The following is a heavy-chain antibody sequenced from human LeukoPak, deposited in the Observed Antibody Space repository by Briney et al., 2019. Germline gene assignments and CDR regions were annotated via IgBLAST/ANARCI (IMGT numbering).Heavy chain of an antibody. CDR1: GFTFSRYA. Sequence: PGGSLRLSCAASGFTFSRYAMTWVRQAPGKGLNWVSTISGNGGSTYYGDSVKGRFTISRDNSKNTLYLQMNSLRAEDTAMYYCAREGFYGEYYFDYWGQGTLVTVSS. J-gene: IGHJ4*02. D-gene: IGHD2/OR15-2a*01. CDR3: AREGFYGEYYFDY. V-gene: IGHV3-23*01. CDR2: ISGNGGST.